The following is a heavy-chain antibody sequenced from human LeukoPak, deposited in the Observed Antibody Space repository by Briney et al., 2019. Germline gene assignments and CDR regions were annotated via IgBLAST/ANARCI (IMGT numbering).Heavy chain of an antibody. Sequence: GGSLGLSCAATGFTLKDYGMHWVRQPPGKGLEWVSGINWNGGGTDYADSVKGRFTISRDNAKNSLYLQMTSLRPEDTALYYCAKHLRATNTYIFFGLDVWGQGTTVTVSS. CDR1: GFTLKDYG. D-gene: IGHD1-26*01. J-gene: IGHJ6*02. V-gene: IGHV3-9*01. CDR2: INWNGGGT. CDR3: AKHLRATNTYIFFGLDV.